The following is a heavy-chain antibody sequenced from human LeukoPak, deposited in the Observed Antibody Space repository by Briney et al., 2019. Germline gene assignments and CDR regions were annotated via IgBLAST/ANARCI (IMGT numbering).Heavy chain of an antibody. Sequence: GGSLRLSCAASGFTFSSYSMNWVRQAPGKGLEWVSSISSSSYIYYADSVKGRFTISRDNAKNSLYLQMNSLRAEDTAVYYRATQYDFWSGYYFDHWGQGNLVTVSS. J-gene: IGHJ4*02. CDR2: ISSSSYI. D-gene: IGHD3-3*01. CDR1: GFTFSSYS. V-gene: IGHV3-21*01. CDR3: ATQYDFWSGYYFDH.